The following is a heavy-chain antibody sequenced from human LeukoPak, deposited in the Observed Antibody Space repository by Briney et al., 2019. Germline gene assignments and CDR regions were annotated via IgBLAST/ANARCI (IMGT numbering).Heavy chain of an antibody. Sequence: GGSLRLSCAASGFTFSSYAMHWVRQAPGKGLEYVSAISSNGGSTYYANSVKGRFTISRDNSKNTLYLQMGSLRAEDMAVYYCARAPPYYDFWSGYPDVWGQGTTVTVSS. D-gene: IGHD3-3*01. CDR3: ARAPPYYDFWSGYPDV. CDR2: ISSNGGST. J-gene: IGHJ6*02. CDR1: GFTFSSYA. V-gene: IGHV3-64*01.